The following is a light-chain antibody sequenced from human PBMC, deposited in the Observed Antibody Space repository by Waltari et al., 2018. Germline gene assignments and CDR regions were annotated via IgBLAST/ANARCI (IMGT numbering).Light chain of an antibody. CDR3: CSFAGNYTLL. J-gene: IGLJ2*01. V-gene: IGLV2-11*01. Sequence: QSALTQPRPVSGSPGQSVPLSCTGTSSDVGGYDYVSWYQQHPGKAPKLIISDVDKRPSGVSDRFSGSKSGNTASLTISGLQIDDEATYYCCSFAGNYTLLFGGGTNLTVL. CDR2: DVD. CDR1: SSDVGGYDY.